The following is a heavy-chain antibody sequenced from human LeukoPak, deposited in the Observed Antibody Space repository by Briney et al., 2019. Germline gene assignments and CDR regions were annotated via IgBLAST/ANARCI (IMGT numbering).Heavy chain of an antibody. CDR1: GYTFTDYY. D-gene: IGHD1-1*01. CDR2: INLKSGGT. J-gene: IGHJ4*02. Sequence: ASVKVSCKASGYTFTDYYMHWVRQAPGQGLEWMGWINLKSGGTNYAQKFQGRVSMTRDTSISTAYMELSRLTSDDTAVYHCARATGFDYWGQGTLVTVSS. CDR3: ARATGFDY. V-gene: IGHV1-2*02.